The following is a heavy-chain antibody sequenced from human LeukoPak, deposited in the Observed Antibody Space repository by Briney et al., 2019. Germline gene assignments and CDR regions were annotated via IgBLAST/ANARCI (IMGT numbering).Heavy chain of an antibody. Sequence: PSETLSPTCTVSGGSISSYYWSWIRQPAGKGLEWIGRIYTSGSTNYNPSLKSRVTMSVDTSKNQFSLKLSSVTAADTAVYYCASSENYYDSTLLWFDYWGQGTLVTVSS. V-gene: IGHV4-4*07. J-gene: IGHJ4*02. CDR1: GGSISSYY. D-gene: IGHD3-22*01. CDR2: IYTSGST. CDR3: ASSENYYDSTLLWFDY.